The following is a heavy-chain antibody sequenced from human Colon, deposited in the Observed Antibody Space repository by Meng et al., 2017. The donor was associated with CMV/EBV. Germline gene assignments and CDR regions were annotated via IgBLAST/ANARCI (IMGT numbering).Heavy chain of an antibody. V-gene: IGHV4-39*07. J-gene: IGHJ4*02. CDR2: ICFSGTT. CDR1: GGSISSSNYY. CDR3: ARGGGYYYDSSGYPPIYYFDY. D-gene: IGHD3-22*01. Sequence: SETLSLTCTVSGGSISSSNYYWGWIRQSPGKGLEWIGTICFSGTTSYTPTLKSRVTVSVDTSKNHLSLKLSSVTAADTAVYYCARGGGYYYDSSGYPPIYYFDYWGQGALVTVSS.